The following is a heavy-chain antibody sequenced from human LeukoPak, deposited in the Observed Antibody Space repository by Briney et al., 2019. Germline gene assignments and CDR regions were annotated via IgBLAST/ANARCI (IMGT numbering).Heavy chain of an antibody. Sequence: GGSLRLSCAASGFTFSTYAMTWVRQAPGKGLEWVSSVSESGDTTYYADSVQGRFTISRDNSKSTLYLRMNSLRAEDTAVYYCARDLELVYYDSSGYDYWGQGTLVIVSS. J-gene: IGHJ4*02. CDR1: GFTFSTYA. CDR2: VSESGDTT. D-gene: IGHD3-22*01. V-gene: IGHV3-23*01. CDR3: ARDLELVYYDSSGYDY.